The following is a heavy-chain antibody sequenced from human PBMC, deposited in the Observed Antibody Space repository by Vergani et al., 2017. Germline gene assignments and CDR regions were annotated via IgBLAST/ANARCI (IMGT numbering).Heavy chain of an antibody. Sequence: EVQLVETGGGLIQPGGSLRLSCAASGFTVSSNYMSWVRQAPGKGLEWVSVIYSGGSTYYADSVKGRFTISRDNSKNTLYLQMNSLRAEDTAVYYCARPLYCSGGSCYSGGGYYYYYYGMDVWGQGTTVTVSS. CDR1: GFTVSSNY. J-gene: IGHJ6*02. D-gene: IGHD2-15*01. CDR3: ARPLYCSGGSCYSGGGYYYYYYGMDV. CDR2: IYSGGST. V-gene: IGHV3-53*02.